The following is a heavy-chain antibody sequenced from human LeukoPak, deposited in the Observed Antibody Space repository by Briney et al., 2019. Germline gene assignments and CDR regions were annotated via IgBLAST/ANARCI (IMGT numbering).Heavy chain of an antibody. CDR2: IIPIFGTA. V-gene: IGHV1-69*05. D-gene: IGHD5-12*01. J-gene: IGHJ5*02. CDR1: AGTFSSYA. Sequence: GASVKVSCKASAGTFSSYAISWVRQAPGQGLERMGGIIPIFGTANYAQKFQGRVTITTDESTSTAYMELSSLRSEDTAVYYCARDRGGYGNWFDPWGQGTLVTVSS. CDR3: ARDRGGYGNWFDP.